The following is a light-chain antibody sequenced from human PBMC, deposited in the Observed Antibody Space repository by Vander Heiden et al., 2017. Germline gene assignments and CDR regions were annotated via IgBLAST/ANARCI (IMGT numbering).Light chain of an antibody. J-gene: IGKJ2*01. CDR2: AAS. Sequence: DIQMTQSPSSLSASVGDRVTITCRASQSISNYLNWYQQKPGKAPKLLIYAASSLQSGVPSRFSGSGSGTDFTLTISSLQPEDFATYNCQQSYSTPYTFGQGTKLEIK. CDR1: QSISNY. V-gene: IGKV1-39*01. CDR3: QQSYSTPYT.